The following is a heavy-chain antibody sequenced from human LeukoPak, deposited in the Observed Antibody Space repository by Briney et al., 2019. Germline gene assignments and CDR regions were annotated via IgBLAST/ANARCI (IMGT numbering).Heavy chain of an antibody. Sequence: ASVKVSCKASGYTFTNYAMHWVRQAPGQRLEWMGWINAGNGNTKYSQKFQGRVTITRDTSASTAYMELSSLRSEDTAVYYCARAYSSGWYLPYYFDYWGQGTLVTVSS. CDR2: INAGNGNT. CDR3: ARAYSSGWYLPYYFDY. V-gene: IGHV1-3*01. J-gene: IGHJ4*02. D-gene: IGHD6-19*01. CDR1: GYTFTNYA.